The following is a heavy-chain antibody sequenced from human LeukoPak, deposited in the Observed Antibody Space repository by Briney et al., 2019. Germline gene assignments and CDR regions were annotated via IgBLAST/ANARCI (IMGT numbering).Heavy chain of an antibody. Sequence: PGGSLRLSCAASGFTFSSYGMSWVRQAPGKGLEWVSAISGSGGSTYYADSVKGRFTISRDNAKNSLYLQMNSLRAEDTAVYYCARDPGYDSSGYYVEVFDYWGQGTLVTVSS. CDR1: GFTFSSYG. D-gene: IGHD3-22*01. J-gene: IGHJ4*02. V-gene: IGHV3-23*01. CDR2: ISGSGGST. CDR3: ARDPGYDSSGYYVEVFDY.